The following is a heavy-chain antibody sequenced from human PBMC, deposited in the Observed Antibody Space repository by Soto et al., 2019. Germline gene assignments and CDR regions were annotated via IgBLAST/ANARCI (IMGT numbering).Heavy chain of an antibody. Sequence: PSETLSLTCTVSGGSISSGGYYWSWIRQHPGKGLEWIGYIYYSGSTYYNPSLKSRVTISVDTSKNQFSLKLISVTAADTSVYYCERVQYGLGGYTRIFDYWGQGTLVTVSS. V-gene: IGHV4-31*03. CDR2: IYYSGST. J-gene: IGHJ4*02. CDR1: GGSISSGGYY. CDR3: ERVQYGLGGYTRIFDY. D-gene: IGHD3-10*01.